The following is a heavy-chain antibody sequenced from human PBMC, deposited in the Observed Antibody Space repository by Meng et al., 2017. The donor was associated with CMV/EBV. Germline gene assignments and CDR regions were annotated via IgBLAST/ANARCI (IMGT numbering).Heavy chain of an antibody. CDR2: INPSGGST. Sequence: ASVKVSCKASGYTFTNYYIHWVRQAPGQGLEWMGIINPSGGSTSYAQKFQGRVTMTRDTSTSTVYMELSSLRSEDTAVYYCARDGCSSTSCYQGWFDPWGQGTLVTVSS. CDR1: GYTFTNYY. CDR3: ARDGCSSTSCYQGWFDP. D-gene: IGHD2-2*01. V-gene: IGHV1-46*01. J-gene: IGHJ5*02.